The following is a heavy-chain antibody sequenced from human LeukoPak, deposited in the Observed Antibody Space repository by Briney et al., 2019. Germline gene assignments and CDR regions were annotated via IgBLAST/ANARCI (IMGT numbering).Heavy chain of an antibody. CDR3: ARRRTMVRGVSYFDY. CDR1: GGSISSYY. CDR2: IYYSGST. V-gene: IGHV4-59*08. J-gene: IGHJ4*02. D-gene: IGHD3-10*01. Sequence: SETLSLTCTVSGGSISSYYWSWIRQPPGKGLEWIGYIYYSGSTNYNPSLKSRVTISVDTSKNQVSLKLSSVTAADTAVYYCARRRTMVRGVSYFDYWGQGTLVTVSS.